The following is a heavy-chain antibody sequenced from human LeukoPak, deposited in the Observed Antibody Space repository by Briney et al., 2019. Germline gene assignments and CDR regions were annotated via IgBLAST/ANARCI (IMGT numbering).Heavy chain of an antibody. V-gene: IGHV3-7*03. CDR2: INQGGSDK. CDR3: ARDQPDYGGTGIDY. J-gene: IGHJ4*02. D-gene: IGHD4-23*01. Sequence: AGGSLRLSCAAGFTINNYWVSWVRQAPGKGLECVANINQGGSDKNYVDSVKGRFTISRDNAKNTLYLQMNSLRAEDTAVYYCARDQPDYGGTGIDYWGQGTLVTVSS. CDR1: GFTINNYW.